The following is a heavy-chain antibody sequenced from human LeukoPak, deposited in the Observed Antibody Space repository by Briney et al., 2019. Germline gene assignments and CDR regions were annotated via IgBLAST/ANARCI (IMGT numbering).Heavy chain of an antibody. V-gene: IGHV3-7*03. CDR3: ARRSSIAVAGAFDY. D-gene: IGHD6-19*01. Sequence: GGSLRLSCAASRFTFSSYWMSWVRQAPGKGLEWVANIKQDGSEKDYVDSVKGRFTISRDTAKNSLYLQMSSLRAEDTAVYYCARRSSIAVAGAFDYWGQGTLVTVSS. CDR2: IKQDGSEK. J-gene: IGHJ4*02. CDR1: RFTFSSYW.